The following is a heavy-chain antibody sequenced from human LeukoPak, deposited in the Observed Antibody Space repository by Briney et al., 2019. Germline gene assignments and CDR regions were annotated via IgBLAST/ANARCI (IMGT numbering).Heavy chain of an antibody. CDR3: AGGSGYRIVGDAFDI. CDR2: IYSGGST. Sequence: GGSLRLSCAASGFTVSSNYMSWVRQAPGKGLEWVSVIYSGGSTYYADSVKGRFTISRDNSKNTLYLQMNSLRAEDTAVYYCAGGSGYRIVGDAFDIWGQGTMVTVSS. CDR1: GFTVSSNY. V-gene: IGHV3-53*01. D-gene: IGHD1-26*01. J-gene: IGHJ3*02.